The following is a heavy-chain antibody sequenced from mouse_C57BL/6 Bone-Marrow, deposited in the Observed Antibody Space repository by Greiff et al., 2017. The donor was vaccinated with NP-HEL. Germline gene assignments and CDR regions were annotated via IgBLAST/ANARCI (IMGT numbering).Heavy chain of an antibody. V-gene: IGHV1-82*01. CDR2: IYPGDGDT. D-gene: IGHD1-1*01. CDR1: GYAFSSSW. CDR3: ARWDYYGSLFDY. J-gene: IGHJ2*01. Sequence: QVQLQQSGPELVKPGASVKISCKASGYAFSSSWMNWVKQRPGKGLEWIGRIYPGDGDTNYNGKFKGKATLTADKSTSTAYLQLRSLTSEDSAVYFCARWDYYGSLFDYWGQGTTLTVSS.